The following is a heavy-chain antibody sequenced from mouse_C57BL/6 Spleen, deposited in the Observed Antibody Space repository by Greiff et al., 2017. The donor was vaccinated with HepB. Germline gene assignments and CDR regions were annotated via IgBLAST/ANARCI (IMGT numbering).Heavy chain of an antibody. CDR1: GYSFTGYY. D-gene: IGHD2-1*01. Sequence: EVQLQQSGPELVKPGASVKISCKASGYSFTGYYMNWVKQSPEKSLEWIGEINPSTGGTTYNQKFKAKDTLTVDKSSSTAYMQLKSLTSEDSAVYDSARCGNAMDYWGQGTSVTVSS. CDR2: INPSTGGT. V-gene: IGHV1-42*01. CDR3: ARCGNAMDY. J-gene: IGHJ4*01.